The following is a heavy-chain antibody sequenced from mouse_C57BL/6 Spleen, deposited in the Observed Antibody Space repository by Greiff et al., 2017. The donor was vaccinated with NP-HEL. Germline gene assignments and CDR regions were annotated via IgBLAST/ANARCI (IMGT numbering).Heavy chain of an antibody. J-gene: IGHJ4*01. CDR3: ARSYYSNYEGAMDY. CDR2: IWTGGGT. V-gene: IGHV2-9-1*01. D-gene: IGHD2-5*01. Sequence: VKLVESGPGLVAPSQSLSITCTVSGFSLTSYAISWVRQPPGKGLEWLGVIWTGGGTNYNSALKSRLSISKDNSKSQVFLKMNSLQTDDTARYYCARSYYSNYEGAMDYWGQGTSVTVSS. CDR1: GFSLTSYA.